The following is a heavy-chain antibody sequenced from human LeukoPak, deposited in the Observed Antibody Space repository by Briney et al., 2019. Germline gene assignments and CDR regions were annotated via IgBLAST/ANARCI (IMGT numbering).Heavy chain of an antibody. V-gene: IGHV1-2*02. D-gene: IGHD2-2*01. CDR1: GYTFTGYY. CDR3: ARGDCTSTSCHDAFDI. CDR2: INPNSGGT. J-gene: IGHJ3*02. Sequence: ASVKVSCKASGYTFTGYYMHWVRQAPGQGLEWMGWINPNSGGTNYAQKFQGRVTMTRDTSISAAYMELSRLRSDDTAVYYCARGDCTSTSCHDAFDIWGQGTMVTVSS.